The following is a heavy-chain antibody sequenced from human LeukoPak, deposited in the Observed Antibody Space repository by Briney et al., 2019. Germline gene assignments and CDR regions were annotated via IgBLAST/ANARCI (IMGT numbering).Heavy chain of an antibody. CDR1: GYMFSSYG. Sequence: ASVKVSCKASGYMFSSYGISWVRQAPGQGLEWMGWISAYNGNTNYAQKLQGRVTMTTDTSTSTAYMELRSLRSDDTAVYYCARVSRQFLNWLLPDYWGQGTLVTVSS. CDR3: ARVSRQFLNWLLPDY. D-gene: IGHD3-3*01. V-gene: IGHV1-18*01. J-gene: IGHJ4*02. CDR2: ISAYNGNT.